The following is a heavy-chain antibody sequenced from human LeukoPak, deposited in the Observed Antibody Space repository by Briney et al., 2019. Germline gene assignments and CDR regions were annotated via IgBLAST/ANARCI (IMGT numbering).Heavy chain of an antibody. Sequence: SETLSLTCTVSGGSVSGYYWSWIRQPPGKGLEWIGSIYYSGSTYYNPSLKSRVTISVDTSKNQFSLKLSSVTAADTAVYYCARTGFPYYYYMDVWGKGTTVTVSS. J-gene: IGHJ6*03. D-gene: IGHD1-14*01. CDR1: GGSVSGYY. CDR3: ARTGFPYYYYMDV. V-gene: IGHV4-59*02. CDR2: IYYSGST.